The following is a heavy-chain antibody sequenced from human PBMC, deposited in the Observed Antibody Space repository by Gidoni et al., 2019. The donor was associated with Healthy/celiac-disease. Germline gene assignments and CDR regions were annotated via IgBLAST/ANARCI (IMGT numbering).Heavy chain of an antibody. Sequence: QVQLVESGGGVVQPGRSLRLSCAASGFPFSSYGMHWVRQAPGKGLEWVAVISYDGRNKYYADSVKGRFTISRDNSKNTLYLQMNSLRAEDTAVYYCAKDIMTTVNIRWLFDYWGQGTLVTVSS. J-gene: IGHJ4*02. CDR2: ISYDGRNK. D-gene: IGHD4-4*01. V-gene: IGHV3-30*18. CDR1: GFPFSSYG. CDR3: AKDIMTTVNIRWLFDY.